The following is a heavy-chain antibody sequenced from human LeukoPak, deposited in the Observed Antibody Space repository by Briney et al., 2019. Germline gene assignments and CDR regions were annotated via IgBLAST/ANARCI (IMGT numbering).Heavy chain of an antibody. Sequence: GRSLRLSCAASGFTFDDYAMHWVRQAPGKGLEWVSGISWNSGSIGYADSVKGRFTISRDNAKSSLYLQMNSLRAEDTALYYCAKDPYSSSSNAFDYWGQGTLVTVSS. D-gene: IGHD6-13*01. V-gene: IGHV3-9*01. CDR2: ISWNSGSI. CDR3: AKDPYSSSSNAFDY. J-gene: IGHJ4*02. CDR1: GFTFDDYA.